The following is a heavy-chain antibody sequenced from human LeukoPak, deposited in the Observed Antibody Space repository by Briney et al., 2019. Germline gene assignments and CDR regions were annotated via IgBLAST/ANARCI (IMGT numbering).Heavy chain of an antibody. CDR1: GFTFSSYA. CDR3: AKTGATWYYFDS. J-gene: IGHJ4*02. CDR2: ISASGDST. V-gene: IGHV3-23*01. D-gene: IGHD1-26*01. Sequence: GGSLRLSCAASGFTFSSYAMSWVRQAPGKGLEGVSVISASGDSTYYADSVKGRFTISSDKSKNTLYLQMNSLRVEDTAVYYCAKTGATWYYFDSWGQGTLVTVSS.